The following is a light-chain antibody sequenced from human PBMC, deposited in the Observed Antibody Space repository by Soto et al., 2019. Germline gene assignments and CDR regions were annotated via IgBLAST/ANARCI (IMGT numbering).Light chain of an antibody. J-gene: IGKJ4*01. CDR2: AAS. CDR3: QQTNNFPLT. Sequence: DIEMTQSPSSVAASVGDRVTISCRASQAISSWLAWYQQKPGKAPKLLIYAASRLQSGVPSRFSGSGSEAEFTLTISSLQPEDFTTYYCQQTNNFPLTFGRGTKVDIK. CDR1: QAISSW. V-gene: IGKV1-12*01.